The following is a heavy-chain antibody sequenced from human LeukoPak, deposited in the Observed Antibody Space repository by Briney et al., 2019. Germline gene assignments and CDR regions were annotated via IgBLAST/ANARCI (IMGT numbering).Heavy chain of an antibody. D-gene: IGHD5-18*01. CDR2: ISSSSSTI. J-gene: IGHJ4*02. V-gene: IGHV3-48*01. CDR1: GFTFSSYS. CDR3: ARGRGVYAAMASTTGPAFDY. Sequence: GGSLRLSCAASGFTFSSYSMNWVRQAPGKGLEWVSYISSSSSTIYYADSVKGRFTISRDNAKNSLYLQMNSLRAEDTAVYYCARGRGVYAAMASTTGPAFDYWGQGTLVTVSS.